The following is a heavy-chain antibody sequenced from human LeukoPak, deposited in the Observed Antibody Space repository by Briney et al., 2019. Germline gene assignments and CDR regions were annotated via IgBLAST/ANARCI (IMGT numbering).Heavy chain of an antibody. V-gene: IGHV1-69*05. D-gene: IGHD3-10*01. J-gene: IGHJ4*02. CDR1: GGTFSSYA. CDR2: IIPIFGTA. Sequence: SSVKVSCKASGGTFSSYAISWVRQAPGQGREWMGRIIPIFGTANYAQKFQGRVTITTDESTSTAHMELSSLRSEDTAVYYCARDPLWFGDSSDYWGQGTLVTVSS. CDR3: ARDPLWFGDSSDY.